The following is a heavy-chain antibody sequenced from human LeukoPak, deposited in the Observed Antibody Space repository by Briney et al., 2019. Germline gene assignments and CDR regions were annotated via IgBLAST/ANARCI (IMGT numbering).Heavy chain of an antibody. V-gene: IGHV4-39*01. CDR1: GGSISSSSYY. D-gene: IGHD3-10*01. Sequence: SETLSLTCTVSGGSISSSSYYWDWVRQPPGKGLEWIGSIYYSGSTYYNPSLKSRVTISVDTSKNQFSLKLSSVTAADTAVYYCARPYYYGSGNDAFDIWGQGTMVTVSS. CDR3: ARPYYYGSGNDAFDI. J-gene: IGHJ3*02. CDR2: IYYSGST.